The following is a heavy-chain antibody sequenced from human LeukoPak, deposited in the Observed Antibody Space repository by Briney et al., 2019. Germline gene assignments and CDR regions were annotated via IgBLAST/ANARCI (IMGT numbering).Heavy chain of an antibody. Sequence: GGSLRLSCAASGFTFSSYAMSWVRQAPGKGLEWVSAISGSGGSTYYADSVKGRFTISRDNSKNTLYLQMNSLRAEDTAVYYCAKDYLRSQLERPREVGDWFDPWGQGTLVTVSS. CDR2: ISGSGGST. V-gene: IGHV3-23*01. D-gene: IGHD1-1*01. J-gene: IGHJ5*02. CDR1: GFTFSSYA. CDR3: AKDYLRSQLERPREVGDWFDP.